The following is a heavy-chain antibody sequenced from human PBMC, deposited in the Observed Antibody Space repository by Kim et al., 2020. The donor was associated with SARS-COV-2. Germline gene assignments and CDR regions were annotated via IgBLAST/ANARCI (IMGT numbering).Heavy chain of an antibody. D-gene: IGHD2-15*01. J-gene: IGHJ4*02. Sequence: DPGRGRFTVSRDNSKNALYLQMNSLRAEDTAVYYCAKVFWATPGPVAPFDSWGQGTLVTVSP. CDR3: AKVFWATPGPVAPFDS. V-gene: IGHV3-23*01.